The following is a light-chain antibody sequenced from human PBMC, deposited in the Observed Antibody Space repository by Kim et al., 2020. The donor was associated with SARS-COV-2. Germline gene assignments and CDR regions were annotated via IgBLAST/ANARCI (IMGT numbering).Light chain of an antibody. CDR2: YDS. J-gene: IGLJ3*02. CDR1: NIGSKS. V-gene: IGLV3-21*04. Sequence: SYELTQPPSVSVAPGKTARITCGGNNIGSKSVHWCQQKPGQAPGLVIFYDSDRPSGIPERFSGSKSGNTANLTINRVEAGDEADYFCQVWDVGHPVFGGG. CDR3: QVWDVGHPV.